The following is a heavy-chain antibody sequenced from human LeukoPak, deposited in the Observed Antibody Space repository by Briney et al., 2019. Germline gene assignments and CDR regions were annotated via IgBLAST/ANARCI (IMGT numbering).Heavy chain of an antibody. V-gene: IGHV4-34*01. Sequence: SETLSLTCAVYGGSFSGYYWSWIRQPPGKGLEWIGEINHSGSTNYNPSLKSRVTISVDTSKNQFSLKLSSVTAADTAVYYCARVGRDYVWGSYRKPRSRAEYFQHWGQGTLVTVSS. CDR2: INHSGST. CDR3: ARVGRDYVWGSYRKPRSRAEYFQH. CDR1: GGSFSGYY. D-gene: IGHD3-16*02. J-gene: IGHJ1*01.